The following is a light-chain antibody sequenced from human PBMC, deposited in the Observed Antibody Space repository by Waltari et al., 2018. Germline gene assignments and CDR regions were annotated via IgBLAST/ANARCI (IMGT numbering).Light chain of an antibody. J-gene: IGLJ2*01. Sequence: QSALTQPASVSGSPGQSITISCTGTSSDVGSYDVVSWYQQPPGKAPKLMIYEGSKRSSGVSNRFSGAKSGNTASLTISGLQAEDEADYYCCSYAGTSTVVFGGGTKLTVL. CDR1: SSDVGSYDV. CDR3: CSYAGTSTVV. CDR2: EGS. V-gene: IGLV2-23*01.